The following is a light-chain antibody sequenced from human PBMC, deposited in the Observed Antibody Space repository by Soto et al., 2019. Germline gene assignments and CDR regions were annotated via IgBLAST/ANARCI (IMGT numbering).Light chain of an antibody. J-gene: IGKJ1*01. CDR3: EQYGSSPRT. CDR2: GAS. CDR1: QSVSSSY. Sequence: EIVLTQSPGTLSLSPGERATLSCRASQSVSSSYLAWYQQKPGQAPRLLIYGASTRVTGVPARFSGSGSGTEFILIISSLQPEDFAVYYCEQYGSSPRTFGQGTKVDI. V-gene: IGKV3-20*01.